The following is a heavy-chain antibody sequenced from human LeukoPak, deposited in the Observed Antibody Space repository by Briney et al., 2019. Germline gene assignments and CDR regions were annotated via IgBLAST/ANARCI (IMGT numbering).Heavy chain of an antibody. CDR1: DFTFSSYN. CDR2: ISGSGKYI. J-gene: IGHJ4*02. Sequence: KTGGSLRLSCAASDFTFSSYNMNWVRQAPGKGLEWVSCISGSGKYIYYADSVKGRFTISRDNAKNSLYLQMNSLRAEDTAVYYCAREPFWSGYYSNLHFDYWGQGTLVTAPS. V-gene: IGHV3-21*01. CDR3: AREPFWSGYYSNLHFDY. D-gene: IGHD3-3*01.